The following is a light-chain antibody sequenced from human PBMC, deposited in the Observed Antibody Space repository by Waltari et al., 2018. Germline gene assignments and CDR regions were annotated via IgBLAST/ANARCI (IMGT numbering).Light chain of an antibody. V-gene: IGLV2-23*02. CDR1: SSDIGYYDL. J-gene: IGLJ2*01. CDR3: CSYAGTRSLVV. CDR2: VVT. Sequence: QSALTQPASVSGSLGQSITVSCTGTSSDIGYYDLVSWYQQHPGRAPELIIYVVTKRPSGVSSRFSGSKSGNTASLTIAGLHTEDEADYYCCSYAGTRSLVVFGGGTRLTVL.